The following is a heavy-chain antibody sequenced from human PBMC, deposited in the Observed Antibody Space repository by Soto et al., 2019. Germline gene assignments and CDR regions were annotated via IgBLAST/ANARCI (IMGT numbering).Heavy chain of an antibody. D-gene: IGHD2-15*01. CDR2: IRSRSVGATT. V-gene: IGHV3-15*01. CDR1: GISFNDAW. Sequence: EVQLVESGGGLVKPGGSLRLSCAASGISFNDAWISWVRQAPGQGLEWIGRIRSRSVGATTDYAAPVKGRFTLSSDDSQNPVSLQMNILKTEDTGVYYCTTGPPVRCHCSGGSCYWGQGTLVTVSS. J-gene: IGHJ4*02. CDR3: TTGPPVRCHCSGGSCY.